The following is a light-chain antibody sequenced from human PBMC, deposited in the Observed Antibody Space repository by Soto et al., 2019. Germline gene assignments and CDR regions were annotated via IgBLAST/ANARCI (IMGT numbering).Light chain of an antibody. CDR3: QQYNSYSSR. CDR2: DAS. CDR1: QSISSW. J-gene: IGKJ4*01. Sequence: IHMSRCPPTLSASVEDRVTIPCRASQSISSWLAWYQQKPGKAPKLLIYDASSLESGVPSRFSGSGSGTEFTLTISSLQPDDFAPYYCQQYNSYSSRFGGGTKVDIK. V-gene: IGKV1-5*01.